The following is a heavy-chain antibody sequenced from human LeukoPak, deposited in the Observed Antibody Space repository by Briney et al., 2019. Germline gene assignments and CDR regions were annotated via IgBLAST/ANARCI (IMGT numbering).Heavy chain of an antibody. CDR1: GFTFSSYW. D-gene: IGHD5-18*01. CDR3: AREGYSYGYPHYYYMDV. Sequence: GGSLRLSRAASGFTFSSYWMSWVRQAPGKGLEWVANIKQDGSEKYYVDAVKGRFTISRDNAKNSLYLQMNSLRAEDTAAYYCAREGYSYGYPHYYYMDVWGKGTTVTVSS. J-gene: IGHJ6*03. V-gene: IGHV3-7*01. CDR2: IKQDGSEK.